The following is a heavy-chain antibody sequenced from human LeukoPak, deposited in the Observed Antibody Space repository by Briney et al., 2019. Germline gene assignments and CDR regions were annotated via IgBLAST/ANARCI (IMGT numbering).Heavy chain of an antibody. D-gene: IGHD6-6*01. CDR1: GGSFSGYY. CDR2: INHSGST. CDR3: ARGRKYSRPSEFDY. V-gene: IGHV4-34*01. J-gene: IGHJ4*02. Sequence: PSETLSLTCAVYGGSFSGYYWSWIRQPPGKGLEWIGEINHSGSTNYNPSLKSRVTISVDTSKNQFSLKLSSVTAADTAVYYCARGRKYSRPSEFDYWGQGTLVTVSS.